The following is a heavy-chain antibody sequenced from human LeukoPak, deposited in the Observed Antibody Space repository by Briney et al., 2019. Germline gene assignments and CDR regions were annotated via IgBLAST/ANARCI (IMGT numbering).Heavy chain of an antibody. D-gene: IGHD6-19*01. CDR1: GVSFSGYY. Sequence: SETLSLTCAVYGVSFSGYYWSWIRQPPGKGLEWIGEINHSGSTNYNPSLKSRVTISVDTSKIQFSLKPTSVTAADTAVYYCARPPYNSGLGGNWFDPWGQGTLVTVSS. V-gene: IGHV4-34*01. CDR3: ARPPYNSGLGGNWFDP. CDR2: INHSGST. J-gene: IGHJ5*02.